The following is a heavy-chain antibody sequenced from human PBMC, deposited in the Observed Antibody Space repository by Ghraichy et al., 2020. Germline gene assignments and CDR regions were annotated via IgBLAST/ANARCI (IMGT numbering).Heavy chain of an antibody. CDR1: GGSISSYY. J-gene: IGHJ6*02. D-gene: IGHD6-19*01. CDR2: IYYSGST. V-gene: IGHV4-59*01. CDR3: ARGGIAVAESLYYYYYYGMDV. Sequence: SETLSLTCTVSGGSISSYYWSWIRQPPGKGLEWIGYIYYSGSTNYNPSLKSRVTISVDTSKNQFSLKLSSVTAADTAVYYCARGGIAVAESLYYYYYYGMDVWGQGTTVTVSS.